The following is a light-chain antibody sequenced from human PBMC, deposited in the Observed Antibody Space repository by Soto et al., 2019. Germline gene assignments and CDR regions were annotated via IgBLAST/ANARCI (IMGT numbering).Light chain of an antibody. CDR2: DVS. Sequence: EIVMTHSPATLSVSPGERATLSFSAGQGVTTNFAWYQQKSGQSPRLLIYDVSIRATGVPARFSATGSETDFTLTISGLQSEDSAVYFCQQYNNWPFSFGQGTRLEIK. J-gene: IGKJ5*01. CDR3: QQYNNWPFS. CDR1: QGVTTN. V-gene: IGKV3-15*01.